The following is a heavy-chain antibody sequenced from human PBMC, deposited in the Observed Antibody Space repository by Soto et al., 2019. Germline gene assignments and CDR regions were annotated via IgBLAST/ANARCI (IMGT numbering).Heavy chain of an antibody. CDR1: GASIRSSTFY. J-gene: IGHJ4*02. D-gene: IGHD3-22*01. CDR2: IYYTGNT. Sequence: SETLSLTCTVSGASIRSSTFYWGWIRQPPGKGLEWIGYIYYTGNTYYTPSLNSRVTISVDTSKNQFSLKLSSVTAADTAVYYCARAFRPFYDNSGYCDYWGQGTLVTVSS. CDR3: ARAFRPFYDNSGYCDY. V-gene: IGHV4-30-4*08.